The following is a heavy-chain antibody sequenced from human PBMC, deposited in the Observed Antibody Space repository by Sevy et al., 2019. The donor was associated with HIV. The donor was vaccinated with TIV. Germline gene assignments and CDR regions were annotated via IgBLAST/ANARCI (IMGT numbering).Heavy chain of an antibody. CDR3: TRGPSGFSGSDLAY. D-gene: IGHD3-22*01. J-gene: IGHJ4*02. CDR1: GYTFTGYY. CDR2: INPNSGGT. Sequence: ASVKVSCKASGYTFTGYYMHWVRQAPGLGLEWMGWINPNSGGTKYAQKFQGRVTMTRDTSISTAYVELGRLKSDDTAGYYCTRGPSGFSGSDLAYWGQGTLVTVSS. V-gene: IGHV1-2*02.